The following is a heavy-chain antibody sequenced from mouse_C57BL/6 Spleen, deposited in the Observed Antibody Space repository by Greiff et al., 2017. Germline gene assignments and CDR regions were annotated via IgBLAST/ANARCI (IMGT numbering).Heavy chain of an antibody. D-gene: IGHD1-1*01. J-gene: IGHJ1*03. Sequence: VQLKESGPGLVAPSQSLSITCTVSGFSLTSYGVHWVRQPPGKGLEWLVVIWSDGSTTYNSALKSRLSISKDNSKSQVFLKMNSLQTDDTAMYYCARHRHYGSSYGYFDVWGTGTTVTVSS. CDR1: GFSLTSYG. CDR3: ARHRHYGSSYGYFDV. V-gene: IGHV2-6-1*01. CDR2: IWSDGST.